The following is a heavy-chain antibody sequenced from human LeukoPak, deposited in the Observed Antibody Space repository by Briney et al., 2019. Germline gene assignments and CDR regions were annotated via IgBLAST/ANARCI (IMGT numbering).Heavy chain of an antibody. D-gene: IGHD2-15*01. Sequence: ASVKVSCKTSGYAFPGNYIHWVRQAPGQGLEWMGWINPNNGSTNYAQKFQGRVTMTRDTSISTAYMELSRLSSDDTAVYYCAARLGSCNDPRCDYFYYWGQGTLVTVSS. CDR3: AARLGSCNDPRCDYFYY. CDR2: INPNNGST. CDR1: GYAFPGNY. V-gene: IGHV1-2*02. J-gene: IGHJ4*02.